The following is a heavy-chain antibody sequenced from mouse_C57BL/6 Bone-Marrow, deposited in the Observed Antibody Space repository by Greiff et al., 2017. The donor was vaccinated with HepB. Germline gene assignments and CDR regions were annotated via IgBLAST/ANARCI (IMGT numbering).Heavy chain of an antibody. D-gene: IGHD1-2*01. CDR1: GYSITSGYY. CDR3: ARAYGLMDY. CDR2: ISYDGSN. J-gene: IGHJ4*01. V-gene: IGHV3-6*01. Sequence: EVQRVESGPGLVKPSQSLSLTCSVTGYSITSGYYWNWIRQFPGNKLEWMGYISYDGSNNYNPSLKNRISITRDTSKNQFFLKLNSVTTEDTATYYCARAYGLMDYWGQGTSVTVSS.